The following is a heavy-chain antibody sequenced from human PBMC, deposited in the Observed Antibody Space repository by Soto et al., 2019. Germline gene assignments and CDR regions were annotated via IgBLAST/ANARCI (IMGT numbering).Heavy chain of an antibody. Sequence: QVQLVQSGAEVRKPGSSVKVSCKASGGTFSRHAISRVRQAPGQGLEWMGGIIPIFGTANHAQKFQGRLTIIADESTSTVYMELSSLRSEDTAMYYCARGWGYDSNDYYYAYWGQGTLVIVSS. D-gene: IGHD3-22*01. J-gene: IGHJ4*02. CDR3: ARGWGYDSNDYYYAY. CDR2: IIPIFGTA. CDR1: GGTFSRHA. V-gene: IGHV1-69*01.